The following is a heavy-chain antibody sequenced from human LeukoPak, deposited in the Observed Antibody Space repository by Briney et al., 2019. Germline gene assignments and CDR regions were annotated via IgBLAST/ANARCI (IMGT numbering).Heavy chain of an antibody. CDR3: ASRPSPYSGALGY. V-gene: IGHV5-51*01. J-gene: IGHJ4*02. CDR2: ISPDDSDI. CDR1: GFSFSDYW. Sequence: GESLKISCKGSGFSFSDYWIGWVRQLPGKGLEWMGSISPDDSDIKYSPSFRGLVTISIDKSISTAYIQWSGLKASDTAMYYCASRPSPYSGALGYWGQGTLVTVSS. D-gene: IGHD1-26*01.